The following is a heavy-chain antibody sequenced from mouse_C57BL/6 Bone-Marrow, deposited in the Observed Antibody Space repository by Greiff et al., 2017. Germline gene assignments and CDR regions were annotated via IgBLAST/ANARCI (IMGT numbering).Heavy chain of an antibody. V-gene: IGHV1-81*01. D-gene: IGHD2-3*01. Sequence: QVQLQQSGAELARPGASVKLSCKASGYTFTSYGISWVKQRTGQGLEWIGEIYPRSGNTYYNEKFKGKATLTADKSSSTAYMELRSLTSADSAVYFCARGDGYYAFFDYWGQGTTLTVSS. CDR1: GYTFTSYG. CDR3: ARGDGYYAFFDY. J-gene: IGHJ2*01. CDR2: IYPRSGNT.